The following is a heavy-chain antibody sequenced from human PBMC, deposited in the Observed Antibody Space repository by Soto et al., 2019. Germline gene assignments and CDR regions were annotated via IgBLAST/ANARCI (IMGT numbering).Heavy chain of an antibody. Sequence: EVQLVESGGGLVQPGGSLKLSCAVSGLDFSDSAMHWVRQASGKGLEWVGRIRSKTNDYATAYGASVEGRFIISRDDSKNTAYLHMNILKTEDSAVYYCPRGGGHYDRPVWGQWTTVIVSS. V-gene: IGHV3-73*02. CDR2: IRSKTNDYAT. D-gene: IGHD3-3*01. J-gene: IGHJ6*02. CDR1: GLDFSDSA. CDR3: PRGGGHYDRPV.